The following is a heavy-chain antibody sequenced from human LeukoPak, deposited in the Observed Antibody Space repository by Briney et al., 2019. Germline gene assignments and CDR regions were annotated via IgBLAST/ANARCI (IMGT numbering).Heavy chain of an antibody. CDR3: ARELGYCTNGVCYGHFDY. D-gene: IGHD2-8*01. Sequence: GGSLRLSCAASGFTFSSYGMSWVRQAPGKGLEWVSAISGSGGSTYYADSVKGRFTISRDNSKNTLYLQMNSLRAEDTAVYYCARELGYCTNGVCYGHFDYWGQGTLVTVSS. J-gene: IGHJ4*02. CDR1: GFTFSSYG. CDR2: ISGSGGST. V-gene: IGHV3-23*01.